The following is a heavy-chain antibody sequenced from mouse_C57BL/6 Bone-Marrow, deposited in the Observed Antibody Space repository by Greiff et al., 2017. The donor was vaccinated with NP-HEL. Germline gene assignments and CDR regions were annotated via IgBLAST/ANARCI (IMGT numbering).Heavy chain of an antibody. CDR2: IDPSASYT. CDR1: GYTFTSYW. D-gene: IGHD1-1*01. CDR3: ARYGYGSSYDY. Sequence: VQLQQSGAELVKPGASVKLSCKASGYTFTSYWMQWVKQRPGQGLEWIGEIDPSASYTNYNQKFKGKATLTVDTSSSTAYMQLSSLTSEDSAVYDCARYGYGSSYDYWGQGTTLTVSS. V-gene: IGHV1-50*01. J-gene: IGHJ2*01.